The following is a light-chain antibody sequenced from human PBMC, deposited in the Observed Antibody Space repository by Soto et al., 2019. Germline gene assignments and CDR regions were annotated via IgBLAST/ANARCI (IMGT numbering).Light chain of an antibody. CDR2: GAS. CDR1: QSVSSNY. CDR3: QQYFSSPWA. Sequence: IGLTQSPGTLSLSPGEAATRSCRASQSVSSNYLAWYQQKPGQAPRLLIYGASSRLTDIPDRFSGSGSGTDFTLTISGLEPEDFAVYYCQQYFSSPWAFGQGTKVAIK. J-gene: IGKJ1*01. V-gene: IGKV3-20*01.